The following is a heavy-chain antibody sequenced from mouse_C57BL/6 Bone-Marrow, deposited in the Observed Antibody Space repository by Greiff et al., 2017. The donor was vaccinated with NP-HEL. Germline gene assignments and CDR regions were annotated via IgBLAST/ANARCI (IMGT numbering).Heavy chain of an antibody. V-gene: IGHV5-12*01. Sequence: EVNLVESGGGLVQPGGSLKLSCAASGFTFSDYYMYWVRQTPEKRLEWVAYISNGGGSTYYPDTVKGRFTISRDNAKNTLYLQMSRLKSEDTAMYYCARHSYYGYDWFAYWGQGTLVTVSA. CDR3: ARHSYYGYDWFAY. D-gene: IGHD2-9*01. J-gene: IGHJ3*01. CDR2: ISNGGGST. CDR1: GFTFSDYY.